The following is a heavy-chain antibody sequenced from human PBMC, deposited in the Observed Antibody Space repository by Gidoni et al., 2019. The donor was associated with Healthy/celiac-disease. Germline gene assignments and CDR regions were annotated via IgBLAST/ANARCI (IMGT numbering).Heavy chain of an antibody. Sequence: EVQLVESGGGLVKPGGSLRLSWAASGFTFSSYSMNWVRQAPGKGLEWVSSISSSSSYIYYADSVKGRFTISRDNAKNSLYLQMNSLRAEDTAVYYCARDLDYYDSSVSYYGMDVWGQGTTVTVSS. D-gene: IGHD3-22*01. J-gene: IGHJ6*02. V-gene: IGHV3-21*01. CDR2: ISSSSSYI. CDR3: ARDLDYYDSSVSYYGMDV. CDR1: GFTFSSYS.